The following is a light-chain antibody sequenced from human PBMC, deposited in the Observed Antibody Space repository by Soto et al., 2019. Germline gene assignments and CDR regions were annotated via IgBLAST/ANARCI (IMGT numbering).Light chain of an antibody. CDR1: QSISTW. J-gene: IGKJ4*01. V-gene: IGKV1-5*03. Sequence: DIQMTQSPSTLSASVGDRVTITCRASQSISTWLAWYQQKPGKAPKVLIYKASSLQSGVPSRFSGSGSGTEFTLTINSLQPDDFATYFCQQYNSYPLTFGGGTEVEIK. CDR2: KAS. CDR3: QQYNSYPLT.